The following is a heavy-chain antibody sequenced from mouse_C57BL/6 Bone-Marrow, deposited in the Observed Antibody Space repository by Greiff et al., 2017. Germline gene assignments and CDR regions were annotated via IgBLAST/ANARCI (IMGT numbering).Heavy chain of an antibody. V-gene: IGHV1-26*01. J-gene: IGHJ1*03. CDR3: ARRYYGKGDFDV. CDR1: GYTFTDYY. Sequence: EVKLQQSGPELVKPGASVKISCKASGYTFTDYYMNWVKQSHGKSLEWIGDINPNNGGTSYNQKFKGKATLTVDKSSSTAYMELRSLTSEDSAVYYCARRYYGKGDFDVWGTGTTVTVSS. D-gene: IGHD1-1*01. CDR2: INPNNGGT.